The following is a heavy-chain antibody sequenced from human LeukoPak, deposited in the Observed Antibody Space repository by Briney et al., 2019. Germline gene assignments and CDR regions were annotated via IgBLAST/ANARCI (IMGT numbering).Heavy chain of an antibody. D-gene: IGHD3-22*01. CDR1: GFTFSSYG. J-gene: IGHJ4*02. CDR2: ISYDGSNK. CDR3: ARDGSPYYYDSSGYRRYYFDY. V-gene: IGHV3-30*03. Sequence: GGSLRLSCAASGFTFSSYGMHWVRQAPGKGLEWVAVISYDGSNKYYADSVKGRFTISRDNSKNTLYLQMNSLRAEDTAVYYCARDGSPYYYDSSGYRRYYFDYWGQGTLVTVSS.